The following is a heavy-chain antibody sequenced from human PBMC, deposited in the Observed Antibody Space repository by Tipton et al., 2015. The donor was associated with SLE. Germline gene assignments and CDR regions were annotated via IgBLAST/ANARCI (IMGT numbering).Heavy chain of an antibody. Sequence: SLRLSCEVSGLTFSDYWMYWVRQVPGKGLVWVSRSNRDGSITNYADSVKGRFTISRDNAKSTLSLQMNSLGADDTAVYYCGSSLTGYYGMDVWGQGTTVTVSS. CDR1: GLTFSDYW. D-gene: IGHD1-26*01. CDR3: GSSLTGYYGMDV. J-gene: IGHJ6*02. CDR2: SNRDGSIT. V-gene: IGHV3-74*01.